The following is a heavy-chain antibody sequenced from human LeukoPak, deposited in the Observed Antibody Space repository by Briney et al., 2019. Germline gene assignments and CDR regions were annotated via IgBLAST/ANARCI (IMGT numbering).Heavy chain of an antibody. CDR2: IIPIFGTA. CDR1: GGTFSSYT. D-gene: IGHD3-10*01. J-gene: IGHJ2*01. Sequence: SVKVSCKASGGTFSSYTISWVRRAPGQGLEWMGGIIPIFGTANYAQKFQGRVTITADESTSTVYMELSSLRSEDTAMYYCARDDRGSNWYFDLWGRGTLVTVSS. V-gene: IGHV1-69*01. CDR3: ARDDRGSNWYFDL.